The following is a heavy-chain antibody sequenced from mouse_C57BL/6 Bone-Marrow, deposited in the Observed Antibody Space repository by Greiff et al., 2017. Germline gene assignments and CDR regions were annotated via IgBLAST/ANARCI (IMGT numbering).Heavy chain of an antibody. CDR2: IDPANGNT. Sequence: EVNVVESVAELVRPGASVKLSCTASGFNIKNTYMHWVKQRPEQGLEWIGRIDPANGNTKYAPKFQGKATITADTSSNTAYLQLSSLTSEDTAIYYCARILHYGSSYDWYFDVWGTGTTVTVSS. CDR1: GFNIKNTY. CDR3: ARILHYGSSYDWYFDV. V-gene: IGHV14-3*01. D-gene: IGHD1-1*01. J-gene: IGHJ1*03.